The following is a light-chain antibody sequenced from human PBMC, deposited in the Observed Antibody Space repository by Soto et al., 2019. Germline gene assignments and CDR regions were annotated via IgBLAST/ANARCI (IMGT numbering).Light chain of an antibody. V-gene: IGLV1-40*01. Sequence: QSVLTQPPSVSGAPGQRVTISCTGSSSNIGAGPDVHWYQHLPGTTPKLLIYGNGNRPSGVPDRFSGSKSGTSASLAITGLQAEDEADYYCQSYDSSLSGSEVFGTGTKVTV. CDR3: QSYDSSLSGSEV. J-gene: IGLJ1*01. CDR2: GNG. CDR1: SSNIGAGPD.